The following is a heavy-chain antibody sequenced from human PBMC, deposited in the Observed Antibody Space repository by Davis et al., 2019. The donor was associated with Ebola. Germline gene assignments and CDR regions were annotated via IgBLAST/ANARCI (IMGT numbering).Heavy chain of an antibody. Sequence: SETLSLTCTVSGGSISSYYWSWIRQPPGKGLEWIGYIFHSGSTNYNPSLKSRVIISIDTSKNQFSLKVSSVTAADTAVYYCARGSFFWRGHIDDYWGQGTLVTVSS. D-gene: IGHD3-3*01. CDR3: ARGSFFWRGHIDDY. V-gene: IGHV4-59*12. J-gene: IGHJ4*02. CDR1: GGSISSYY. CDR2: IFHSGST.